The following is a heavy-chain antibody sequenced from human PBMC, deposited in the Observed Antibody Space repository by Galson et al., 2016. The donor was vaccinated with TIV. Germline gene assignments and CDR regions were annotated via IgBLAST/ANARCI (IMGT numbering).Heavy chain of an antibody. CDR1: GASVSSGNYY. D-gene: IGHD6-19*01. V-gene: IGHV4-61*01. J-gene: IGHJ3*01. CDR2: IFSSGST. CDR3: TRDSWTSGYNSAWEAFDF. Sequence: TLSLTCTVSGASVSSGNYYWTWIRQSPGKGLECMGYIFSSGSTKYNPSLKRRVTISADTSKNQFSLKLSSVTAADTAVYYCTRDSWTSGYNSAWEAFDFWGQGTVVTVSS.